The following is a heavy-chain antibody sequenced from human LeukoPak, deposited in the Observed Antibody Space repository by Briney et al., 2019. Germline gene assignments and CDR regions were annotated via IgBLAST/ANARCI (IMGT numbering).Heavy chain of an antibody. D-gene: IGHD4-17*01. Sequence: SETLSLTCTVSGGSISSSSYYWGWIRQPPGKGLEWIGSIYYSGSTYYNPSLKGRVTISLDTSKNQFSLRLSSVTAADTAIYYCARATTVTAWAKFESWGQGILVTVSS. J-gene: IGHJ4*02. CDR2: IYYSGST. CDR1: GGSISSSSYY. CDR3: ARATTVTAWAKFES. V-gene: IGHV4-39*07.